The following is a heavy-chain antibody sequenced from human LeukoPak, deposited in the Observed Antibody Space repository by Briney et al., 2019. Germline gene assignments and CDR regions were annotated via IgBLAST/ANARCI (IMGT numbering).Heavy chain of an antibody. J-gene: IGHJ4*02. CDR1: GYTFTGYY. Sequence: ASVKVSCKASGYTFTGYYMHWVRQAPGQGLEWMGWINPNHGDTNYAQKFQDRVSMTRDTSISTAYMHLSRLRSVDTAVYYCARSPHILTGENFDYWGQGTLLTVSS. V-gene: IGHV1-2*02. CDR3: ARSPHILTGENFDY. D-gene: IGHD3-9*01. CDR2: INPNHGDT.